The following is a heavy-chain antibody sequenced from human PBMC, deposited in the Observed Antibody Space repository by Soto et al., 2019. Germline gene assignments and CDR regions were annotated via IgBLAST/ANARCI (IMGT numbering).Heavy chain of an antibody. Sequence: LSLTCAVSGGSISSSNWWSWVRQPPGKGLEWIGEIYHSGSTNYNPSLKSRVTISVDKSKNQFSLKLSSVTAADTAVYYCARDRIIVVPAAMKPYYYYGMDVWGQGTTVTVSS. D-gene: IGHD2-2*01. V-gene: IGHV4-4*02. J-gene: IGHJ6*02. CDR2: IYHSGST. CDR1: GGSISSSNW. CDR3: ARDRIIVVPAAMKPYYYYGMDV.